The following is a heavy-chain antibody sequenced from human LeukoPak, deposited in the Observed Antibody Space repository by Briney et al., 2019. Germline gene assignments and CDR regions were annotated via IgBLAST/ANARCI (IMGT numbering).Heavy chain of an antibody. D-gene: IGHD5-12*01. CDR1: GGSFSGYY. CDR2: INHSGST. V-gene: IGHV4-34*01. Sequence: TSETLSLTCAVYGGSFSGYYWSWIRQPPGKGLEWIGEINHSGSTNYNPSLKSRVTISVDTSKNQFSLKLSSVTAADTAVYYCASREIVATSNWFDPWGQGTLVTVSS. J-gene: IGHJ5*02. CDR3: ASREIVATSNWFDP.